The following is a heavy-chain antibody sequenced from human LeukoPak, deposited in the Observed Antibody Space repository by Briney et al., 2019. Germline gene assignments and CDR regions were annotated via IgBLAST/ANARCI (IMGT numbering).Heavy chain of an antibody. CDR2: ISTTSSYT. V-gene: IGHV3-11*05. CDR1: GFTFSDYY. J-gene: IGHJ2*01. CDR3: AREDNWYFDL. Sequence: GWSLRLSCAASGFTFSDYYMSWIRQAPGKGLEWVSKISTTSSYTNYADSVKGRFTISRDNAKNSLYLQMNSLRAEDTAVYYCAREDNWYFDLWGRGTLVTVSS.